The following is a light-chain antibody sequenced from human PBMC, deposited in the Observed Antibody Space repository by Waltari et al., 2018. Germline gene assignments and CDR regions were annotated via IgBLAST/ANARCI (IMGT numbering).Light chain of an antibody. CDR2: EDT. Sequence: QSVLTQPPSVSAAPGQRVTISCSGGSSNIGTNYVSWYRQFPGTAPKLLIYEDTARPSGIAGRFACAKSGPSATLDITVLQAGDEADYYCGTWDSSLSGAVFGGGTHLTVL. J-gene: IGLJ7*01. V-gene: IGLV1-51*02. CDR1: SSNIGTNY. CDR3: GTWDSSLSGAV.